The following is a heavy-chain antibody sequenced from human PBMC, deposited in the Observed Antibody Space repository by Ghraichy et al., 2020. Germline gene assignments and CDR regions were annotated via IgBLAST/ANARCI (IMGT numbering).Heavy chain of an antibody. Sequence: SETLPLTCTVSGGSISSYYWSWIRQPPGKGLEWIGYIYYSGSTNYNPSLKSRVTISVDTSKNQFSLKLSSVTAADTAVYYCAGRIVGATMTDYWGQGTLVTVSS. V-gene: IGHV4-59*01. CDR3: AGRIVGATMTDY. D-gene: IGHD1-26*01. J-gene: IGHJ4*02. CDR2: IYYSGST. CDR1: GGSISSYY.